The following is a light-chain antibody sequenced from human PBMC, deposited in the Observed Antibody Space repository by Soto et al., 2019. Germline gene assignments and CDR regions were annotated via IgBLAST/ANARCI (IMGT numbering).Light chain of an antibody. CDR3: SSYTRSSFYV. V-gene: IGLV2-14*01. J-gene: IGLJ1*01. CDR1: SSDVGGYND. Sequence: QSALTQPASVSGSPGQSITISCTGTSSDVGGYNDVSWYPQHPGKAPKLMIYDVSNRPSGVSNRFSGSKAGNTASLTISGLQAEDEADYYCSSYTRSSFYVFGAGTKDTVL. CDR2: DVS.